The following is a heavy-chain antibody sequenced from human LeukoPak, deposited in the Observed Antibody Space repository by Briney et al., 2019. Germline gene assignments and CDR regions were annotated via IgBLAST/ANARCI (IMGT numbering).Heavy chain of an antibody. J-gene: IGHJ4*02. CDR1: GGTFSSYA. Sequence: ASVKVSCKASGGTFSSYAISWVRQAPGQGLEWMGGIIPIFGTANYAQKFQGRVTITADESTSTAYMELSSLRSEDTAVYYCARAGDYCSSTSCEDLLDYWGQGTLVTVSS. CDR2: IIPIFGTA. CDR3: ARAGDYCSSTSCEDLLDY. V-gene: IGHV1-69*13. D-gene: IGHD2-2*01.